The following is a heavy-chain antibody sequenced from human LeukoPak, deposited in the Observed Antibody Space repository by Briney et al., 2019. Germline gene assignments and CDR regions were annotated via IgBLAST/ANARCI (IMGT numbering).Heavy chain of an antibody. V-gene: IGHV1-69*13. J-gene: IGHJ6*02. CDR3: ASPNVVELHYYYYGMDV. CDR1: GGTFSSYA. D-gene: IGHD1-7*01. Sequence: SVKVSRKASGGTFSSYAINWVRQAPGQGLEWMGGIIPIFGTANYAQKFQGRVTITADESTSTAYMELSSLRSEDTAVYYCASPNVVELHYYYYGMDVWGQGTTVTVSS. CDR2: IIPIFGTA.